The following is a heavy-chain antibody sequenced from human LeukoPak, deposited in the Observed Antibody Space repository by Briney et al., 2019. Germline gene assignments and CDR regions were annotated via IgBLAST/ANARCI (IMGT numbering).Heavy chain of an antibody. Sequence: GGSLRLSCAASGFTFSSYWMHWVRQAPGKGLVWISRIDTDGSSTTYADSVRGRFTISRDNAKNTLYLQMNSLRAEDTAVYYCARRSGIAVAGAFDYWGQGTLVTVSS. CDR2: IDTDGSST. CDR3: ARRSGIAVAGAFDY. CDR1: GFTFSSYW. D-gene: IGHD6-19*01. J-gene: IGHJ4*02. V-gene: IGHV3-74*01.